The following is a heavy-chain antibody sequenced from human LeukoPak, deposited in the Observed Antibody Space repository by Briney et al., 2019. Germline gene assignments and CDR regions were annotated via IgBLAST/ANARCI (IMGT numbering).Heavy chain of an antibody. Sequence: GGSLRLSCAASGFTFSSYEIIWVRQAPGKGLEWVSDISSSGSTIFYADSVKGRFTISRDNAKNSVYLQMNSLRAEDTAVYSCAREGSYYFDYWGQGTLVTVSS. CDR3: AREGSYYFDY. CDR1: GFTFSSYE. J-gene: IGHJ4*02. D-gene: IGHD1-26*01. CDR2: ISSSGSTI. V-gene: IGHV3-48*03.